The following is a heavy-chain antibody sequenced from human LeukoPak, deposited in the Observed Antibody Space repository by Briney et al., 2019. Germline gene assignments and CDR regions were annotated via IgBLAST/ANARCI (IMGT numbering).Heavy chain of an antibody. J-gene: IGHJ4*02. Sequence: GGSLRLSCAASGFTFSSYAMSWVRQAPGKGLEWVSAITGSGGITYYADSVKSRFTISRDNSKNTLYLQMNTLRAEDTALYYCAGVAYSSSSVGFWGQGTLVTVSS. D-gene: IGHD6-6*01. CDR3: AGVAYSSSSVGF. CDR1: GFTFSSYA. CDR2: ITGSGGIT. V-gene: IGHV3-23*01.